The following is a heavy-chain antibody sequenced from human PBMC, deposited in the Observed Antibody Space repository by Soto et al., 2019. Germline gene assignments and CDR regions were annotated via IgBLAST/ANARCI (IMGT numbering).Heavy chain of an antibody. CDR1: GFTFSSYG. Sequence: GGSLRLSCAASGFTFSSYGMHWVRQAPGKGLEWVAVIWYDGSNKHYADPVKGRFTISRDNSKNTLSLQMNSLRAEDTAIYYCARDIDWYSNWSGFDNWGQGTLVTAPQ. V-gene: IGHV3-33*01. CDR3: ARDIDWYSNWSGFDN. CDR2: IWYDGSNK. D-gene: IGHD1-26*01. J-gene: IGHJ4*02.